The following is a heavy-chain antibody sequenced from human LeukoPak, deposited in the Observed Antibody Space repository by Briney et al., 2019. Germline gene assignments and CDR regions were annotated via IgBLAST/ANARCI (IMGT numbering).Heavy chain of an antibody. Sequence: GGSLRLSCAASGFTFSNAWMSWVRQAPGKGLEWVGRIKSKTDGGTTDYAAPVKGRFTISRDDSKNTLYLQMNSLKTEDTAVYYCTTGAYSRSGTYQYYYYGMDVWGQGTTVTVSS. J-gene: IGHJ6*02. V-gene: IGHV3-15*01. CDR1: GFTFSNAW. CDR2: IKSKTDGGTT. D-gene: IGHD1-26*01. CDR3: TTGAYSRSGTYQYYYYGMDV.